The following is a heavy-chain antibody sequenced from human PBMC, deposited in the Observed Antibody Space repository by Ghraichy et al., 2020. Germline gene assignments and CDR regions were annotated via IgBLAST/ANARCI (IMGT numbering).Heavy chain of an antibody. CDR1: GYTFTGYY. CDR2: INPNSGGT. J-gene: IGHJ5*02. V-gene: IGHV1-2*02. CDR3: AREGYCTNGVCYHSNWFDP. Sequence: VKVSCKASGYTFTGYYMHWVRQAPGQGLEWMGWINPNSGGTNYAQKFQGRVTMTRDTSISTAYMELSRLRSDDTAVYYCAREGYCTNGVCYHSNWFDPWGQGTLSPSPQ. D-gene: IGHD2-8*01.